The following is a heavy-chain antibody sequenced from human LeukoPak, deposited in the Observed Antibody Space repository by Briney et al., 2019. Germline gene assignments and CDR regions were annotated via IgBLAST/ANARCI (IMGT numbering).Heavy chain of an antibody. V-gene: IGHV3-74*01. CDR3: AREWALAAAYYMDV. J-gene: IGHJ6*03. CDR1: GFTFRTYW. CDR2: ISSDGSST. D-gene: IGHD6-25*01. Sequence: GGSLRLSCAASGFTFRTYWMHWVRQVPGKGLVWVSRISSDGSSTIYADSVKGRFTISRDNANNTLYLQMNGLRGEDTAVYYCAREWALAAAYYMDVWGKGTTVTVSS.